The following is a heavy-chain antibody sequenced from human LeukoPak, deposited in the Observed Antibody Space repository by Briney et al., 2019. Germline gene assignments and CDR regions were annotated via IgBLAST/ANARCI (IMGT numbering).Heavy chain of an antibody. Sequence: GASVKVSCKASGYTFTSYYMHWVRHAPGQGLEWMRIINPSGGSTSYAQKFQGRDTMTRDTSTHTVYMELSSLRSEDTAVYYCARDLRAQRIQLLDYWGQGPVVSVFS. CDR2: INPSGGST. D-gene: IGHD5-18*01. V-gene: IGHV1-46*01. J-gene: IGHJ4*02. CDR1: GYTFTSYY. CDR3: ARDLRAQRIQLLDY.